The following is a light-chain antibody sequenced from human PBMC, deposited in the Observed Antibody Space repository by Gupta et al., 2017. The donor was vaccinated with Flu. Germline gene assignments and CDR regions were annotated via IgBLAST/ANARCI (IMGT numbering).Light chain of an antibody. CDR2: EAS. V-gene: IGKV1-33*01. Sequence: DLHLTQSPSALSASLGDKVTITCQESQGNSYYINWYQQKPGKAPNLLIYEASNLKTGVPARFSGSGYGTDFTLTISSLQAEDKSTYYCQQYVNPPLTFGGGTKVEIK. J-gene: IGKJ4*01. CDR1: QGNSYY. CDR3: QQYVNPPLT.